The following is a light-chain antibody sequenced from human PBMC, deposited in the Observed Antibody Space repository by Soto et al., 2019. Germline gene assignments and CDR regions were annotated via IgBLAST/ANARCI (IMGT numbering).Light chain of an antibody. CDR3: QQYDNWPWT. V-gene: IGKV1-39*01. J-gene: IGKJ1*01. CDR2: AAS. Sequence: DIQMTQSPSSLSSSVGDRFTIACRASQSISSYLNWYQQKPGKAPKLLIYAASSLQSGVPSRFSGSGSGTDFTLTISSLQSEDFAVYYCQQYDNWPWTFGQGTKVDI. CDR1: QSISSY.